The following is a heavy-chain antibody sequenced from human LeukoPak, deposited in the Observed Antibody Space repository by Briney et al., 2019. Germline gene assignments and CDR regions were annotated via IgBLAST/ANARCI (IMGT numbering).Heavy chain of an antibody. CDR3: ARSGVFTGYDAFDI. Sequence: PSETLSLTCTVSGGSINISYWSWIRQPPGKGLEWIGYIYYRGSTNYNPSLKSRVTISVDTSKNQYSLMLSSVTAADTAVYYCARSGVFTGYDAFDIWGQGTRVTVSS. CDR2: IYYRGST. V-gene: IGHV4-59*08. CDR1: GGSINISY. D-gene: IGHD6-13*01. J-gene: IGHJ3*02.